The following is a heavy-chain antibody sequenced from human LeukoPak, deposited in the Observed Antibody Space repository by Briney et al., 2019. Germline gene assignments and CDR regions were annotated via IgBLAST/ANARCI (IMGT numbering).Heavy chain of an antibody. V-gene: IGHV1-46*01. Sequence: ASVKVSCKASGYTFTSYYMHWVRQAPGQGLEWMGIINPSGGSTSYAQKFQGRVTMTRDTSTSTVYMELSSLRSEDTAVYYCARDPEYCSGGSCYSGYYYGMDVWGKGTTVTVSS. CDR2: INPSGGST. J-gene: IGHJ6*04. D-gene: IGHD2-15*01. CDR3: ARDPEYCSGGSCYSGYYYGMDV. CDR1: GYTFTSYY.